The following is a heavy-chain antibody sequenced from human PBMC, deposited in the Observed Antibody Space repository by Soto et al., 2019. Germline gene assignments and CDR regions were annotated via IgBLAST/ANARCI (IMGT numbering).Heavy chain of an antibody. CDR2: FSGSGGST. D-gene: IGHD2-8*01. J-gene: IGHJ6*03. CDR3: AKDLPFGLYCINGVCYILETKSSSYMAV. CDR1: GFTFSSYA. Sequence: GGSLRLSCAASGFTFSSYAMSWVRQAPGKGLEWDSAFSGSGGSTYYADSVKGRFTISRDNSKNTLYLQMNSLRAEDTAAYYCAKDLPFGLYCINGVCYILETKSSSYMAVGGKGPTVPVS. V-gene: IGHV3-23*01.